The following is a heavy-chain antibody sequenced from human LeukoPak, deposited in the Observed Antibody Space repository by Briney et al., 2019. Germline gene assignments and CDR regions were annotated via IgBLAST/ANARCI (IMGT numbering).Heavy chain of an antibody. CDR1: EFTFRTYG. CDR3: AKDRETYFGDGAFDI. V-gene: IGHV3-30*02. J-gene: IGHJ3*02. CDR2: IRYDGINQ. D-gene: IGHD2-21*01. Sequence: GGSLRLSCAASEFTFRTYGMHWVRQGPGKGLEWVAFIRYDGINQHYADSVRGRFTISRDNSNNTLFLQMNSLRAEDTAVYFCAKDRETYFGDGAFDIWGQGAMVTVSS.